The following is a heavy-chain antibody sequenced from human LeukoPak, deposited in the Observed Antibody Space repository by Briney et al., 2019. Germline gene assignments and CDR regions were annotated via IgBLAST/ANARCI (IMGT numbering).Heavy chain of an antibody. CDR2: IIPILGIA. CDR1: GGTFSSYA. V-gene: IGHV1-69*04. CDR3: ASSDYDILTGYI. Sequence: GASVKVPCKASGGTFSSYAISWVRQAPGQGLEWMGRIIPILGIANYAQKFQGRVTITADKSTSTAYMELSSLRSEDTAVYYCASSDYDILTGYIWGQGTLVTVSS. J-gene: IGHJ4*02. D-gene: IGHD3-9*01.